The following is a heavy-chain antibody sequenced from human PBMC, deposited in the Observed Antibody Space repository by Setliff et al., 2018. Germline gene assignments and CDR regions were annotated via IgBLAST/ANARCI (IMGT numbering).Heavy chain of an antibody. CDR1: GGSLSTYY. CDR3: ATDGPVLNGDYIS. Sequence: PSETLSLTCTVSGGSLSTYYWSWIRQSPGRGLEYIGYVYYNGAADYSPSLRSRLTISVDTSKNQFSLKLRSVTAADTAVYYCATDGPVLNGDYISWGQGTLVTVSS. J-gene: IGHJ5*02. D-gene: IGHD3-10*01. CDR2: VYYNGAA. V-gene: IGHV4-59*01.